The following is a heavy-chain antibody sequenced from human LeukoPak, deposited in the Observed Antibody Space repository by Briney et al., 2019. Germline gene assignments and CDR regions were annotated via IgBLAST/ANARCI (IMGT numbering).Heavy chain of an antibody. CDR3: ARQTDYGDFPY. CDR1: GYTFSGFY. CDR2: ISAYNGNT. Sequence: ASVKVSCKASGYTFSGFYIHWVRQAPGQGLEWMGWISAYNGNTNYAQKLQGRVTMTTDTSTSTAYMELRSLRSDDTAVYYCARQTDYGDFPYWGQGTLVTVSS. V-gene: IGHV1-18*04. J-gene: IGHJ4*02. D-gene: IGHD4-17*01.